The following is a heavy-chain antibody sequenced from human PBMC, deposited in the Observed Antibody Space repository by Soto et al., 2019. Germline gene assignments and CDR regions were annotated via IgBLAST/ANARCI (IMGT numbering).Heavy chain of an antibody. Sequence: EVQLMESGGGLVQPGGSLRLSCAASGFNFGASWMAWVRQAPGKGLEWVADIKQDGSEKNYVDSVKGRVTISRDDAKNSLYLHMNSLRGEDTAVYYCARDPFYGGIEYWGLGTGVTVSS. CDR1: GFNFGASW. V-gene: IGHV3-7*01. J-gene: IGHJ4*02. D-gene: IGHD3-10*01. CDR3: ARDPFYGGIEY. CDR2: IKQDGSEK.